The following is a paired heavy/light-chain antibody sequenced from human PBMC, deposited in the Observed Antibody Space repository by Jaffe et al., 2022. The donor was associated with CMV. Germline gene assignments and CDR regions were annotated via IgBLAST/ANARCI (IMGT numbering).Heavy chain of an antibody. CDR1: GFTFSDHY. CDR2: SKNKAKSHTT. D-gene: IGHD3-10*01. V-gene: IGHV3-72*01. CDR3: ASSWSVSYYAIGY. J-gene: IGHJ4*02. Sequence: EVQLVESGGGLVQPGGSLRLSCAASGFTFSDHYMDWVRQAPGKGLEWVGRSKNKAKSHTTEYAASVKGRFAISRDDSKSSLYLQMNSLKTEDTAVYYCASSWSVSYYAIGYWGQGTLVTVSS.
Light chain of an antibody. CDR2: NND. CDR3: AAWDDSLNVRV. V-gene: IGLV1-44*01. J-gene: IGLJ3*02. Sequence: QSVLTQPPSASGTPGQRVTISCSGSSSNIGSSTVNWYQQLPGTAPKLLIYNNDQRPSGVPDRFSGSKSGTSASLAISGLQSEDEADYYCAAWDDSLNVRVFGGGTKLTVL. CDR1: SSNIGSST.